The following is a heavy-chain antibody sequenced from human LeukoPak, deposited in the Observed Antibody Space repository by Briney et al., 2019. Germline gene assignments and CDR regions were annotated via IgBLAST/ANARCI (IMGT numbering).Heavy chain of an antibody. CDR1: GGSISSGNYY. J-gene: IGHJ2*01. V-gene: IGHV4-61*02. CDR3: ARAPVPPRRYFDL. Sequence: SETLSLTCTVSGGSISSGNYYWSWIRQPAGKGLEWIGRIYISGRTNYNPSLKSRVTISVDTSKNQFSLKLSSVTAADTAVYYCARAPVPPRRYFDLWGRGTLVTVSS. CDR2: IYISGRT.